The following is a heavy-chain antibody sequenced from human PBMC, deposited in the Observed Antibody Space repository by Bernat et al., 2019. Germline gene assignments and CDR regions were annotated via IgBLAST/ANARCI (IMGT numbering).Heavy chain of an antibody. CDR3: VKDQSHQTRYGMAV. Sequence: EVQLVESGGGLVQPGRSLTLSCAASGFTFDDYAMHWVRQAPGKGLEWVSGISWNSGNIGYADSVKGRFTISRDNAKSSLSLQMNSLRAEDTALYYCVKDQSHQTRYGMAVWGQGTTVIVSS. V-gene: IGHV3-9*01. CDR2: ISWNSGNI. CDR1: GFTFDDYA. J-gene: IGHJ6*02.